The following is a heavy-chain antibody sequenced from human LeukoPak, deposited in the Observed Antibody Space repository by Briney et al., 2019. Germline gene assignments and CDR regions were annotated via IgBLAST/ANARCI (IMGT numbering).Heavy chain of an antibody. CDR1: GFTFSSYG. D-gene: IGHD4-17*01. CDR3: ARDFRGRTSNGDHHFDY. J-gene: IGHJ4*02. CDR2: IRYDGSNK. Sequence: GGSLRLSCAASGFTFSSYGMHWVRQAPGKGLEWVAFIRYDGSNKYYADSVKGRFTISRDNSKNTLYLQTNSLRAEDTAVYYCARDFRGRTSNGDHHFDYWGQGTLVTVSS. V-gene: IGHV3-30*02.